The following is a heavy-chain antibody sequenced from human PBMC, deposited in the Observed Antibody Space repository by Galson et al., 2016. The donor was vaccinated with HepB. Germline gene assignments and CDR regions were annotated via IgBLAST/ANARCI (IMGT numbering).Heavy chain of an antibody. Sequence: SLRLSCAASGFTFSNYAMSWVRQAPGKGLEWVSTISGSGGSTWYADPVQGRLTISRDNAKNTLDLQMNILRAEDTAVYFCAKDRGGIQLWGLHGMDVWGQGTTVTVSS. V-gene: IGHV3-23*01. CDR3: AKDRGGIQLWGLHGMDV. CDR2: ISGSGGST. D-gene: IGHD5-18*01. CDR1: GFTFSNYA. J-gene: IGHJ6*02.